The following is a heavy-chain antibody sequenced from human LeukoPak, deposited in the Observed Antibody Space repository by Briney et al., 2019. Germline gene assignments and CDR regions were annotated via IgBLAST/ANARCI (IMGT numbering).Heavy chain of an antibody. CDR3: ARVTIPGNWFDP. CDR1: GYTFTSYG. J-gene: IGHJ5*02. Sequence: ASVKVSCKASGYTFTSYGISWVRQAPGQGLEWMGWISAYNGNANYAQKLQGRVTMTTDTSTSTAYMELRSLRSDDTAVYYCARVTIPGNWFDPWGQGTLVTVSS. D-gene: IGHD2-21*01. V-gene: IGHV1-18*01. CDR2: ISAYNGNA.